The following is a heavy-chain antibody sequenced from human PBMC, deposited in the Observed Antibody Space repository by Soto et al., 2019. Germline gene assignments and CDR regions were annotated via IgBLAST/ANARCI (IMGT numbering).Heavy chain of an antibody. D-gene: IGHD3-3*01. J-gene: IGHJ3*02. CDR2: INPATGAA. CDR3: ARGGGVGVAGSAAFDM. Sequence: QLHLVQSGAVVKKPGASVTVSCSASGYPVTAYYMHWVRQAPRRGLEWMGGINPATGAAKYTQTFQGRGTMTRDTSTSTVSMELGGLTSEDTAVFYCARGGGVGVAGSAAFDMWGQGTLVTVSS. CDR1: GYPVTAYY. V-gene: IGHV1-2*02.